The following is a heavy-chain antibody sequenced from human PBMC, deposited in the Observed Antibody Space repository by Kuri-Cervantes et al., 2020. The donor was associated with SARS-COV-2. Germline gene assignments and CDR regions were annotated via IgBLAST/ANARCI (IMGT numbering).Heavy chain of an antibody. D-gene: IGHD3-22*01. Sequence: GESLKISCAASGFTFSSYSMNWVRQAPGKGLEWVSYISSSSTIYYADSVKGRFTISRDNAKNSLYLQMNSLRAEDTAVYYCSRTYDSSGSLYYYYYMDVWGKGTTVTDSS. CDR2: ISSSSTI. CDR1: GFTFSSYS. CDR3: SRTYDSSGSLYYYYYMDV. J-gene: IGHJ6*03. V-gene: IGHV3-48*01.